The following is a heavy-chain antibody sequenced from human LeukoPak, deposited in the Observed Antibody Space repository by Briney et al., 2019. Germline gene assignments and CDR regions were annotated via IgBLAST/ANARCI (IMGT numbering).Heavy chain of an antibody. CDR1: GGTFSSYA. V-gene: IGHV1-69*13. J-gene: IGHJ3*02. D-gene: IGHD2-2*01. Sequence: ASVKVSCTASGGTFSSYAISWVRQAPGQGLEWMGGIIPIFGTANYAQKFQGRVTITADESTSTAYMELSSLRSEDTAVYYCARGNPYCSSTSCWTEAFDIWGQGTMVTVSS. CDR3: ARGNPYCSSTSCWTEAFDI. CDR2: IIPIFGTA.